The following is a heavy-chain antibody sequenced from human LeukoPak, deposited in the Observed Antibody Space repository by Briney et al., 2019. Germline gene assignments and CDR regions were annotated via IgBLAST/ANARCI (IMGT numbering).Heavy chain of an antibody. J-gene: IGHJ4*02. D-gene: IGHD2-21*02. CDR1: GFTFDGYA. CDR2: ISWNSGSI. Sequence: SLRLSCAASGFTFDGYAMHWVRQAPGKGLEWVSGISWNSGSIGYVDSVKGRFTISGDSAKNSLYLQMNSLRAEDTALYYCAKDILGRGVTATSTRIDYWGQGTLVTVSS. CDR3: AKDILGRGVTATSTRIDY. V-gene: IGHV3-9*01.